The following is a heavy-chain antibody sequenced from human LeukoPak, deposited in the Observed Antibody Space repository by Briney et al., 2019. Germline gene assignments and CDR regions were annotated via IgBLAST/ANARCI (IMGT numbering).Heavy chain of an antibody. D-gene: IGHD2-15*01. CDR2: IYYSGST. CDR1: GGSISSYY. Sequence: PSETLSLTCTVSGGSISSYYLSWIRQPPGKGLEWIGYIYYSGSTNYNPSLKSRVTISVDTSKNQFSLKLSSVTAADTAVYYCARVRGGLDAWGQGALVAVSS. V-gene: IGHV4-59*01. CDR3: ARVRGGLDA. J-gene: IGHJ5*02.